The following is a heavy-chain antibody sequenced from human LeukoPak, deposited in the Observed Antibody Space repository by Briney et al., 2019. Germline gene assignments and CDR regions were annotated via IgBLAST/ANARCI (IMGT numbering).Heavy chain of an antibody. CDR2: IKQDGSEK. V-gene: IGHV3-7*01. CDR1: GFTFSSYW. CDR3: AREGEGYYYYYMDV. J-gene: IGHJ6*03. Sequence: GGSLRLSCAASGFTFSSYWMSWVRQAPGKGLEWVANIKQDGSEKYYVDSVKGRFTISRDNAKNSLYLQMNSLRAEDTAVYYCAREGEGYYYYYMDVGGKGTTVTVSS. D-gene: IGHD3-10*01.